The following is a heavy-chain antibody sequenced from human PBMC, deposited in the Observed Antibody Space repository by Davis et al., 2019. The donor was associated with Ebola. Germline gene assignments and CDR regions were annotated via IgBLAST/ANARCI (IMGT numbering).Heavy chain of an antibody. D-gene: IGHD2-2*01. V-gene: IGHV5-51*01. CDR1: GYSFSSYW. CDR2: IYPRDSET. J-gene: IGHJ4*02. CDR3: ARDGRSSSSHPLDH. Sequence: GESLKISCKGSGYSFSSYWIGWVRQMPGKGLEWMGIIYPRDSETRYSPSFQGQVTISADNSISTAYLQWGSLRASDTAIYYCARDGRSSSSHPLDHWGRGTLVTVSS.